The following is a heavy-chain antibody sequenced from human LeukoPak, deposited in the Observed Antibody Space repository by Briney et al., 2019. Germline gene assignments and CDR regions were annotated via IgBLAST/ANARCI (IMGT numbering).Heavy chain of an antibody. CDR2: MNPNSGNT. J-gene: IGHJ4*02. V-gene: IGHV1-8*01. Sequence: ASVKVSCKASGYTFTSYDINWVRQATGQGLEWTGWMNPNSGNTGYAQKLQGRVNMTRNTSISTAYMELSSLRSEDTAVYYCARVYDSRSYSCPHWGQGTLVTVSS. CDR3: ARVYDSRSYSCPH. D-gene: IGHD3-10*01. CDR1: GYTFTSYD.